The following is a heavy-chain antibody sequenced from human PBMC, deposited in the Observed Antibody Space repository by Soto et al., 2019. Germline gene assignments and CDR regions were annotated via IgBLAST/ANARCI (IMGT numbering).Heavy chain of an antibody. CDR2: IRNKAKSHTT. V-gene: IGHV3-72*01. CDR3: AADIVGTGSY. J-gene: IGHJ4*02. CDR1: GFTFSDHN. Sequence: EVQVVESGGGLVQPGGSLRLSCAASGFTFSDHNMEWVRQAPGKGLEWVGRIRNKAKSHTTEYAATVKGRFTISRDDSKNSRYLQMNSLETEDTAVYYCAADIVGTGSYWGQGTLVTVSS. D-gene: IGHD5-12*01.